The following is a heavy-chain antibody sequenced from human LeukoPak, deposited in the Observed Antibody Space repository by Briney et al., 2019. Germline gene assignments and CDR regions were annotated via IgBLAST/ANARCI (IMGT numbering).Heavy chain of an antibody. J-gene: IGHJ4*02. CDR1: GYTFTDYY. V-gene: IGHV1-2*02. Sequence: GASLKVSCKASGYTFTDYYMHWLRQAPGQGLEWMGWINPNSGGTNYAQRFQGRVTMTRDTAISTAYMELIRLISDDTAVYYCATYSSAYYSGFDYWGQGTLVTVSS. CDR3: ATYSSAYYSGFDY. D-gene: IGHD3-22*01. CDR2: INPNSGGT.